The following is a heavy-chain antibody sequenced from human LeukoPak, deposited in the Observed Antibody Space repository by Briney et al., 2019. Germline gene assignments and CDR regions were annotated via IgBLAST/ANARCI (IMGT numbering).Heavy chain of an antibody. D-gene: IGHD1-26*01. CDR1: GFTFSSYA. CDR2: ISYDGSNK. CDR3: ASVDSGSYSYDY. Sequence: GGSLRLSCAASGFTFSSYAMHWVRQAPGKGLDWVALISYDGSNKYYADSVKGRFTISRDNSKNTLYLQMNSLRAEDTAVYYCASVDSGSYSYDYWGQGTLVTVSS. J-gene: IGHJ4*02. V-gene: IGHV3-30*04.